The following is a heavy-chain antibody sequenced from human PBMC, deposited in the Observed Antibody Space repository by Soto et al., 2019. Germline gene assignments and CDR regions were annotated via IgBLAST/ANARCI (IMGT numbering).Heavy chain of an antibody. Sequence: SETLSLTCTVSGGSITSGGNYWGWIRQPPGKGLEWIGSIYYSGSTYYNPSLKSRVTISVDTSKNQFSLKLSSVTAADTAVYYCARRGSGSYSDYWGQGTMVTVSS. V-gene: IGHV4-39*01. CDR3: ARRGSGSYSDY. CDR2: IYYSGST. D-gene: IGHD3-10*01. J-gene: IGHJ4*01. CDR1: GGSITSGGNY.